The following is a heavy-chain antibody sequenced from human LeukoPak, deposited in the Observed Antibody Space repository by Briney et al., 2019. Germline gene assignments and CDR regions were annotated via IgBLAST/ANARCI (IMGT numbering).Heavy chain of an antibody. CDR2: ISGGGAGT. Sequence: GKSLRLSCAASGLIFGFYAMSWVRQAPGKGLEWVSSISGGGAGTYYADSVRGRFTISRDNSKNTLYLQMDSLRAEDTALYYCAKDFVRYNIQFDYWGQGALVTVSS. CDR3: AKDFVRYNIQFDY. D-gene: IGHD1-14*01. V-gene: IGHV3-23*01. J-gene: IGHJ4*02. CDR1: GLIFGFYA.